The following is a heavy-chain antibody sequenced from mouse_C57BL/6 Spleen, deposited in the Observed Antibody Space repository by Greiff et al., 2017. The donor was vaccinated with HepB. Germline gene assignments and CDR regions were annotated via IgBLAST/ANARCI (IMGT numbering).Heavy chain of an antibody. J-gene: IGHJ4*01. CDR3: ARSLYYDYHYYAMDY. Sequence: VQRVESGAELARPGASVKLSCKASGYTFTSYGISWVKQRTGQGLEWIGEIYPRSGNTYYNEKFKGKATLTADKSSSTAYMELRSLTSEDSAVYFCARSLYYDYHYYAMDYWGQGTSVTVSS. CDR1: GYTFTSYG. D-gene: IGHD2-4*01. V-gene: IGHV1-81*01. CDR2: IYPRSGNT.